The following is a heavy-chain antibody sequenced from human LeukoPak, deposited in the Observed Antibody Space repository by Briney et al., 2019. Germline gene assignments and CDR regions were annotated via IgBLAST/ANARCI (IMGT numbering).Heavy chain of an antibody. Sequence: PSETLSLTCTVSGGSISSGGYYWSWIRQHPGKGLEWIGYIYYSGSTYYNPSLKSRVTISVDTSKNQFSLKLSSVTAADTAVYYCAREAASGYDKYYYYGMDVWGQGTTVTVSS. V-gene: IGHV4-31*03. D-gene: IGHD5-12*01. J-gene: IGHJ6*01. CDR1: GGSISSGGYY. CDR3: AREAASGYDKYYYYGMDV. CDR2: IYYSGST.